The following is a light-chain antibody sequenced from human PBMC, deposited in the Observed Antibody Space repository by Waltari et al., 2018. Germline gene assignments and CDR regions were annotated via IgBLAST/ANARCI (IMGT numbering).Light chain of an antibody. CDR3: MQALETIFT. Sequence: DIVMTQSPLSLSVIPGEPASISCRSSQSLLNSNGYTYLDWYLQKPGQSPQLLIYLGSYRPSGVPDRFSGSGSGTDFTLKISRVEAEDVGVYYCMQALETIFTFGPGTKVDIK. J-gene: IGKJ3*01. CDR2: LGS. V-gene: IGKV2-28*01. CDR1: QSLLNSNGYTY.